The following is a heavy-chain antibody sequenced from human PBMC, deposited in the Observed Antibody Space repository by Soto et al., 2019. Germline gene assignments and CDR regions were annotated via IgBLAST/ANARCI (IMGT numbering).Heavy chain of an antibody. V-gene: IGHV1-2*04. CDR2: INPNSGGT. J-gene: IGHJ3*01. CDR1: GYTFTGYY. Sequence: PSVKVSCKASGYTFTGYYMHWVRQALGQGLEWMGWINPNSGGTNYAQKFQGWVTMTRDTSMSTAYMELSRLRSDDTVVYYCVRGLGTIYSSTSCYGVFDFWGQGTMVTVSS. D-gene: IGHD2-2*01. CDR3: VRGLGTIYSSTSCYGVFDF.